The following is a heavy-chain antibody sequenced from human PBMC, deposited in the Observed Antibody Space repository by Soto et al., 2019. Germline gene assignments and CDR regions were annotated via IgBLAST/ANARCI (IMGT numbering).Heavy chain of an antibody. D-gene: IGHD6-19*01. V-gene: IGHV4-59*01. J-gene: IGHJ4*02. CDR2: IYYSGST. CDR1: GGSISSYY. Sequence: SETLSLTCTGSGGSISSYYWSWIRQPPGKGLEWIGYIYYSGSTNYNPSLKSRVTISVDTSKNQFSLKLSSVTAADTAVYYCARGRRWIAVAGTFDYWGQGTLVTVSS. CDR3: ARGRRWIAVAGTFDY.